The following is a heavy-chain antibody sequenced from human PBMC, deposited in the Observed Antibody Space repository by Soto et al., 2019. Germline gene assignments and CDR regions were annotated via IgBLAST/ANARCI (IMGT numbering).Heavy chain of an antibody. CDR2: IKSKTDGGTT. J-gene: IGHJ4*02. V-gene: IGHV3-15*01. Sequence: EVQLVESGGGLVKPGGSLRLSCAASGFTFSNAWMSWVRQAPGKGLEWVGRIKSKTDGGTTDYAAPVKGRITISRDDSKNTLYLQMNSLKTEDTAVYYCTTLTITPTVRSFDYWGQGTLVTVSS. CDR1: GFTFSNAW. D-gene: IGHD3-10*01. CDR3: TTLTITPTVRSFDY.